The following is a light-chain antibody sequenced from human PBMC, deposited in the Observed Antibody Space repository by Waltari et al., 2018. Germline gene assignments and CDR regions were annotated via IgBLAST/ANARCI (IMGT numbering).Light chain of an antibody. CDR1: QSVFSTSYNKDY. CDR2: WAS. J-gene: IGKJ2*01. CDR3: QHYYSTPYN. Sequence: EIVMTQSPDSLAVSLGERATINCRSSQSVFSTSYNKDYVSWYQQKPGEPPKLLISWASTRQSGVPARFRGAGSGTDFTLTITRLQAEDVAVYYCQHYYSTPYNFGQGTKLEIK. V-gene: IGKV4-1*01.